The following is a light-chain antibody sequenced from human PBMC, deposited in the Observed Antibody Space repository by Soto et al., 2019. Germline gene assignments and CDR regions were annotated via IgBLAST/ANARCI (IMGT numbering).Light chain of an antibody. V-gene: IGLV1-44*01. CDR3: AVWDDSLNGRV. CDR2: GHN. Sequence: QSVLTQPPSASGTPGQRVTISCSGSSSSIGTNTVNWYQQFPGTAPKLLIYGHNQRPSGVPDRFSASKSGTSASLAISALQSEDEAIYYCAVWDDSLNGRVFGGGTKLTVL. J-gene: IGLJ2*01. CDR1: SSSIGTNT.